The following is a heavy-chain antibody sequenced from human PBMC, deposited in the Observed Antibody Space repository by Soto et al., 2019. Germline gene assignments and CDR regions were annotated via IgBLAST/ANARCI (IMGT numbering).Heavy chain of an antibody. V-gene: IGHV1-18*01. J-gene: IGHJ4*02. CDR1: GYTFTTYD. Sequence: ASVKVSCKASGYTFTTYDINWVRQAPGRGLEWMGWISVHNGNTKYAQKFQGRVTMTIDTSTSTAYLELRSLRSDDTAVYYCARTDGSRWFCSDDWGQGTRVTVSS. D-gene: IGHD6-13*01. CDR2: ISVHNGNT. CDR3: ARTDGSRWFCSDD.